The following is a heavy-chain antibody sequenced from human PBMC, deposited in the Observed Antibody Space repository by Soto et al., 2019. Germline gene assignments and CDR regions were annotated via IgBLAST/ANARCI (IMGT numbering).Heavy chain of an antibody. V-gene: IGHV3-30*03. CDR3: AREGDSHAFRGFDL. CDR1: GFTFSRCI. Sequence: GGSLRLSCAASGFTFSRCIYHWVRQAPGKGLQWVAVIRDDGKKTNYATSVRGRFTVSRDMSKSTIFLQMNNLRIDDSAIYSCAREGDSHAFRGFDLWGQGTPVTVSS. CDR2: IRDDGKKT. D-gene: IGHD5-18*01. J-gene: IGHJ5*02.